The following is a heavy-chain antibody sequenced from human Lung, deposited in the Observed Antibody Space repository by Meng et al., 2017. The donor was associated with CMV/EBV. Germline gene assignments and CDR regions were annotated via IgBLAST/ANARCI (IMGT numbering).Heavy chain of an antibody. CDR3: ARDDWGGTTPPEY. Sequence: ASXXVSXKASGYTFTSYGISWVRQAPGQGLEWMGWISAYNGNTNYAQKLQGRVTMTTDTSTSTAYMELRSLRSDDTAVYYCARDDWGGTTPPEYWGQGTXVTVSS. CDR1: GYTFTSYG. CDR2: ISAYNGNT. J-gene: IGHJ4*02. D-gene: IGHD1-1*01. V-gene: IGHV1-18*01.